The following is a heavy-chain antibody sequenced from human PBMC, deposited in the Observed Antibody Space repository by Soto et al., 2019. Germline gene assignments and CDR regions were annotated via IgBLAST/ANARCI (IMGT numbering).Heavy chain of an antibody. D-gene: IGHD2-21*01. J-gene: IGHJ6*02. CDR2: LIPVLGVT. CDR3: ARRRYCGVECYTQYYYGMDV. CDR1: GDTFSSYT. V-gene: IGHV1-69*02. Sequence: QVQLVQSGPEVKKPGSSVRISCRSGGDTFSSYTVSWVRQTPGQGLEWMGRLIPVLGVTNNSRKFKGRMTNNADKSKSTADIELSSLESEDTGRYYCARRRYCGVECYTQYYYGMDVWGQGTSVIVSS.